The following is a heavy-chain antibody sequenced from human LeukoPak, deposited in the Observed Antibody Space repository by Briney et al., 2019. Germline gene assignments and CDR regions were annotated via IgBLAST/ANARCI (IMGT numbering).Heavy chain of an antibody. J-gene: IGHJ4*02. CDR2: IYYSGST. V-gene: IGHV4-39*01. Sequence: SETLSLTCTVSGGSISSSSYYWGWIRQPPGKGLEWIGSIYYSGSTYYNPSLKSRVTISVDTSKNQFSLKLSSVTAADTAVYYCARQGIHDHDDYWGQGTLVTVSS. D-gene: IGHD1-1*01. CDR3: ARQGIHDHDDY. CDR1: GGSISSSSYY.